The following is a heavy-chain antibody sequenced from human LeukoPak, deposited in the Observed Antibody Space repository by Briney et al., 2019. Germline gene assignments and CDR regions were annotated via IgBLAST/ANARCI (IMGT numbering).Heavy chain of an antibody. Sequence: PGGSLRLSCVASGFPVNSTYMNWVRQAPGKGLEWVSVIRSGGSTYYADSVKGRFTISRDTSKNMLYLQMNSLRPEDTALYYCARDKKRNSYGHNYYGMDVWGQGTTVTVSS. CDR3: ARDKKRNSYGHNYYGMDV. CDR2: IRSGGST. J-gene: IGHJ6*02. D-gene: IGHD5-18*01. V-gene: IGHV3-66*02. CDR1: GFPVNSTY.